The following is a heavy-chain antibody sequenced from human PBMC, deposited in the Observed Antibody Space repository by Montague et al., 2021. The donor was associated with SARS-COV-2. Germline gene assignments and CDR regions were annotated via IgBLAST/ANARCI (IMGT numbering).Heavy chain of an antibody. CDR3: ARDRSGYLDY. Sequence: SLRLSCAASGFTVSSNYMSWVRQAPGKGLEWVSVIYNDGSTYYXXAVKGRFTISRHNSKNTLYLQMHSLIAEDTAMYYCARDRSGYLDYWGQGTLVTVSS. J-gene: IGHJ4*02. D-gene: IGHD1-26*01. CDR2: IYNDGST. V-gene: IGHV3-53*04. CDR1: GFTVSSNY.